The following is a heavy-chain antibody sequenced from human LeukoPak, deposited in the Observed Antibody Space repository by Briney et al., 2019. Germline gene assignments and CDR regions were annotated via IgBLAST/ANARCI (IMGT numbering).Heavy chain of an antibody. CDR2: INPNSGGT. CDR3: ARNFNSNGHTPFDY. V-gene: IGHV1-2*02. CDR1: GYTFTGYY. Sequence: ASVKVSCKASGYTFTGYYMHWVRQAPGQGLEWMGWINPNSGGTNYAQKFQGRVTMTRDTSISTAYMELSRLRSDDTAMYYCARNFNSNGHTPFDYWGQGTLVTVSS. D-gene: IGHD5-18*01. J-gene: IGHJ4*02.